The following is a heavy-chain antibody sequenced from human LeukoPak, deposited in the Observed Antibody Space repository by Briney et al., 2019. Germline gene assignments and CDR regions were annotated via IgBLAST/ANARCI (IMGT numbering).Heavy chain of an antibody. V-gene: IGHV1-69-2*01. CDR1: GDTFTDYY. CDR3: ATDLGVVIIGI. D-gene: IGHD3-3*01. Sequence: ASEKVSCKVSGDTFTDYYMHWVQQAPGKGLEWMGLVDPEDGETIYAEKFQGRVTITADTSTDTAYMELSSLRSEDTAVYYCATDLGVVIIGICGQGTLVTDSS. J-gene: IGHJ4*02. CDR2: VDPEDGET.